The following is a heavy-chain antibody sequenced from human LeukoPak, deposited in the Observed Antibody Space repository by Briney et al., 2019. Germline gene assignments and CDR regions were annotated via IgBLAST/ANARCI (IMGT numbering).Heavy chain of an antibody. CDR1: GFTFSSYW. CDR3: AREFYDSSGYYYSLGSLDY. D-gene: IGHD3-22*01. J-gene: IGHJ4*02. Sequence: GGSLRLSCAASGFTFSSYWMHWVRQAPGKGLVWVSRINSDGSSTSYADSVKGRFTISRDNAKNSLYLQMNSLRAEDTAVYYCAREFYDSSGYYYSLGSLDYWGQGTLVTVSS. CDR2: INSDGSST. V-gene: IGHV3-74*01.